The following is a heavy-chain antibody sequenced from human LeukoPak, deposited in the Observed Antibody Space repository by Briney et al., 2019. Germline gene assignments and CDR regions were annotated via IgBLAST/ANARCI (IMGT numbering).Heavy chain of an antibody. Sequence: AAVKVSCKASGYTFTGYYMHWVQQAPGQGLEWMGWINPNSGGTNYAQKFQGRVTMTRDTSISTAYMELSRLRSDDTAVYYCARDLVGGAAPTDIWGQGTMVTVSS. D-gene: IGHD1-26*01. CDR3: ARDLVGGAAPTDI. CDR1: GYTFTGYY. J-gene: IGHJ3*02. V-gene: IGHV1-2*02. CDR2: INPNSGGT.